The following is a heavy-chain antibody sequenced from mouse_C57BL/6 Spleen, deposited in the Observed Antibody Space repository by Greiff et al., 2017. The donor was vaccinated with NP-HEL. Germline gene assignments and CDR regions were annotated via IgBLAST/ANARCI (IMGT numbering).Heavy chain of an antibody. Sequence: EVQLQQSGAELVKPGASVKLSCTASGFNIKDTYMHWVKQRPEQGLEWIGRIDPANGNTKDYPKVQGKATITADTSYNTAYLQLSSLTSEDTGVYYCARISAWGQDAALTVSS. CDR3: ARISA. V-gene: IGHV14-3*02. CDR2: IDPANGNT. J-gene: IGHJ2*01. D-gene: IGHD1-3*01. CDR1: GFNIKDTY.